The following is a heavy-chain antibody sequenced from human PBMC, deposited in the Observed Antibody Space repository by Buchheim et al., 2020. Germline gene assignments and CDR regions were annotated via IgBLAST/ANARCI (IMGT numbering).Heavy chain of an antibody. V-gene: IGHV4-61*02. D-gene: IGHD6-6*01. Sequence: QVQLQESGPGLVKPSQTLSLTCTVSGGSISSGGYYWSWIRQPAGKGLEWIGRIYTSGSTNYNPSLKSRVTISIDTSKNQFSLKLSSVTAADTAVYYCARDLIAARNYYYGMDVWGRGTT. CDR3: ARDLIAARNYYYGMDV. J-gene: IGHJ6*02. CDR1: GGSISSGGYY. CDR2: IYTSGST.